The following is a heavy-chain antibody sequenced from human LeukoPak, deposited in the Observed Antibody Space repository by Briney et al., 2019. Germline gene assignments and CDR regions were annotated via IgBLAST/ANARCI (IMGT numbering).Heavy chain of an antibody. Sequence: SETLSLTCTVSGGSISSGNYYWSWIRLPAGKGLEWIGRIYASGITKYNPSLKSRVTISVDTSKNQFSLKLSSVTAADTAVYYCARGTVGYCSGGSCQGWFGPWGQGTLVTVSS. D-gene: IGHD2-15*01. CDR3: ARGTVGYCSGGSCQGWFGP. CDR2: IYASGIT. J-gene: IGHJ5*02. CDR1: GGSISSGNYY. V-gene: IGHV4-61*02.